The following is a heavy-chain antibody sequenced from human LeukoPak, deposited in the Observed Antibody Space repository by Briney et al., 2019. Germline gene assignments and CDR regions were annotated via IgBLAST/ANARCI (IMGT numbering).Heavy chain of an antibody. J-gene: IGHJ4*02. Sequence: GSLRLSCAASGFTLSNYDMHWVRQVIGKGLEWVSGIGTAGDTYYGGSVKGRFSSSRENAKNFLYLQMNSLRVGDTAVYYCARADLRGYSLHYWGQGTLVTVSS. D-gene: IGHD5-18*01. CDR1: GFTLSNYD. CDR2: IGTAGDT. V-gene: IGHV3-13*01. CDR3: ARADLRGYSLHY.